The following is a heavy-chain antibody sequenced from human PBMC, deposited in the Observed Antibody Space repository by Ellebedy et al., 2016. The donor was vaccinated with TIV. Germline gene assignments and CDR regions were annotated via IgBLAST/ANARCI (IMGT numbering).Heavy chain of an antibody. CDR1: GGTFSNSA. D-gene: IGHD2/OR15-2a*01. CDR2: VIPVVGAA. CDR3: AREEAFHWFES. Sequence: SVKVSCKASGGTFSNSAICWVRQAPGQGLEWMGGVIPVVGAANYAQKFKDRVTITADVSTSTAYMELSSLRSDDTAVYYCAREEAFHWFESWGQGTLVTVSS. V-gene: IGHV1-69*13. J-gene: IGHJ5*01.